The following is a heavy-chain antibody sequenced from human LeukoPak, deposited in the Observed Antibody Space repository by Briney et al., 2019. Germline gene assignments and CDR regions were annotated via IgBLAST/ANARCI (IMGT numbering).Heavy chain of an antibody. V-gene: IGHV4-4*07. CDR3: ARDERDYGDYGRFDY. J-gene: IGHJ4*02. CDR1: GGSISSYY. CDR2: IYTSGST. D-gene: IGHD4-17*01. Sequence: PSETLSLTCTVSGGSISSYYWSWIRQPAGKGLEWIGRIYTSGSTNYNPSLKSRVTMSVDTSKNQFSLKLSSVTAADTAVYYCARDERDYGDYGRFDYWGQGTLVTVSS.